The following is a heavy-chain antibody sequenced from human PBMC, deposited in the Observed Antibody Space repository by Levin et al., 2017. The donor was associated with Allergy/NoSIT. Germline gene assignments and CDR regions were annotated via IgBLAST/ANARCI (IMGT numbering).Heavy chain of an antibody. V-gene: IGHV4-59*08. J-gene: IGHJ6*03. CDR2: IYYSGST. D-gene: IGHD3-10*01. CDR1: GGSISSYY. Sequence: SETLSLTCTVSGGSISSYYWSWIRQPPGKGLEWIGYIYYSGSTNYNPSLKSRVTISVDTSKNQFSLKLSSVTAADTAVYYCARHYYGSGSYKFHYYYYMDVWGKGTTVTVSS. CDR3: ARHYYGSGSYKFHYYYYMDV.